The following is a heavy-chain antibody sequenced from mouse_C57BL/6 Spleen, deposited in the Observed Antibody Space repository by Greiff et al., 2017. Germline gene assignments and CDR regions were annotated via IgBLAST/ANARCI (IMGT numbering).Heavy chain of an antibody. CDR1: GYSFTSYY. CDR2: IYPGSGNT. D-gene: IGHD4-1*02. CDR3: ARTNWDWYFDV. J-gene: IGHJ1*03. Sequence: VKLVESGPELVKPGASVKISCKASGYSFTSYYIHWVKQRPGQGLEWIGWIYPGSGNTKYNEKFKGKATLTADTSSSTAYMQLSSLTSEDSAVYYCARTNWDWYFDVWGTGTTVTVSS. V-gene: IGHV1-66*01.